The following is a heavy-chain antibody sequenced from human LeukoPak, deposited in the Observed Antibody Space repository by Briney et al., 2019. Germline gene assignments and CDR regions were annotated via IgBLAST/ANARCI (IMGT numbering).Heavy chain of an antibody. CDR2: IYYSGST. J-gene: IGHJ4*02. CDR1: GESISGFY. Sequence: PSETLSLTCTVSGESISGFYWTWIRQPPGKGLEWIGYIYYSGSTNYNPSLKSRVAISVDTSKNQFSLKLSSVTAADTAVYYCARGVVIAPQTFDYWGQGTLVTVSS. V-gene: IGHV4-59*01. CDR3: ARGVVIAPQTFDY. D-gene: IGHD2-21*01.